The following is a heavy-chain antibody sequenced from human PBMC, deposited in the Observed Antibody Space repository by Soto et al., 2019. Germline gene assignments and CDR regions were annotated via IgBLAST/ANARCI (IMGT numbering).Heavy chain of an antibody. CDR3: ARDFVVVPAAMLGYYYGMDV. V-gene: IGHV1-3*01. Sequence: ASVKVSCKASGYTFTSYAMHWVRQAPGQRLEWMGWINAGNGNTKYSQKFQGRVAMTTDTSTSTAYMELRSLRSDDTAVYYCARDFVVVPAAMLGYYYGMDVWGQGTTVTVSS. D-gene: IGHD2-2*01. J-gene: IGHJ6*02. CDR1: GYTFTSYA. CDR2: INAGNGNT.